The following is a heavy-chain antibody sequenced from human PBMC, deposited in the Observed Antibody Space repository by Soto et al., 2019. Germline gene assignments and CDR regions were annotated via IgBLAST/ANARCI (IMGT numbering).Heavy chain of an antibody. CDR2: INPNSGVT. J-gene: IGHJ6*02. Sequence: QVQLVQSGAEVKKPGASVKVSCKASGCTFTAYYMHWVRQAPGQGLEWMGWINPNSGVTNHAQKFQGRVTMTRDTSISTAYMELRRLKSDDTAVYYFARGIGMDVWGQGTTVTVS. CDR1: GCTFTAYY. V-gene: IGHV1-2*02. CDR3: ARGIGMDV.